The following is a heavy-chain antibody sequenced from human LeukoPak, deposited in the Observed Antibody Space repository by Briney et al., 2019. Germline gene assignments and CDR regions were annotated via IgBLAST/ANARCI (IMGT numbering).Heavy chain of an antibody. V-gene: IGHV3-23*01. J-gene: IGHJ4*02. CDR2: ISGSGGGT. D-gene: IGHD1-26*01. Sequence: GGSLRLSCAASGFTFSSYGMSWVRQAPGKGLEWVSAISGSGGGTFYADSVRGRFTISRDNSKNTAYLQMNSLKTEDTAVYYCTFIVGATGYWGWGQGTLVTVSS. CDR1: GFTFSSYG. CDR3: TFIVGATGYWG.